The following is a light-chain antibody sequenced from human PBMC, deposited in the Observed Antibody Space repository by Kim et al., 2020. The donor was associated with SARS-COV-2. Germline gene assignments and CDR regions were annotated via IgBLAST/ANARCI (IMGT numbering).Light chain of an antibody. CDR1: SSDVGGYNY. CDR3: SSYAGSNNFV. Sequence: TQPPSASGSPGQSVTISCTGTSSDVGGYNYVSWYQQHPGKAPKLMIYEVSKRPSGVPDSFSGSKSGNTASLTVSGLQAEDEADYYCSSYAGSNNFVFGTGTKVTVL. CDR2: EVS. J-gene: IGLJ1*01. V-gene: IGLV2-8*01.